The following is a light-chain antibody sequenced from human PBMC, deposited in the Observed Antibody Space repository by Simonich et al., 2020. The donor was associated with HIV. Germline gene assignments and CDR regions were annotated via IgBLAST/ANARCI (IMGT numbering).Light chain of an antibody. CDR1: QSLLPRDGRTY. V-gene: IGKV2-29*02. CDR2: EVS. J-gene: IGKJ2*01. Sequence: DIVMTQTPLSLSVTPGQPASISCKSSQSLLPRDGRTYLYWYLQKPGQSPQLLIYEVSSRLSGVPDRISGSGSGTDFTLKISRVEAEDVGVYYCMQGIHLPYTFGQGTKLEIK. CDR3: MQGIHLPYT.